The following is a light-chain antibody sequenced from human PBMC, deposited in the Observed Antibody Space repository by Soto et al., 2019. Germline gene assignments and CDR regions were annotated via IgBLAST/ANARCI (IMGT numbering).Light chain of an antibody. Sequence: DIPMTQSPSTLSGSVGDRVTITCRASQTISSWLAWYQQKPGKAPKLLIYKASTLKSGVPSRFSGSGSGTEFTLTISSLQPDDCATYYCQHYNSYSEAFGKGTKVELK. CDR3: QHYNSYSEA. CDR2: KAS. V-gene: IGKV1-5*03. CDR1: QTISSW. J-gene: IGKJ1*01.